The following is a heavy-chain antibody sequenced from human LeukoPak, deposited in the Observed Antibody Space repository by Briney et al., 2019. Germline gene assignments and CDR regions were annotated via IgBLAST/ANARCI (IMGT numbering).Heavy chain of an antibody. J-gene: IGHJ4*02. V-gene: IGHV1-2*02. CDR3: AREGLQGPSVY. Sequence: EASVKVSCKASGYTFTGYYMHWVRQAPGQGLEWMGWINPNSGGTKYAQKFQGRVTMTSDASISTAYMELSSLRSDDTAVYYCAREGLQGPSVYWGQGTLVTVSS. CDR1: GYTFTGYY. CDR2: INPNSGGT.